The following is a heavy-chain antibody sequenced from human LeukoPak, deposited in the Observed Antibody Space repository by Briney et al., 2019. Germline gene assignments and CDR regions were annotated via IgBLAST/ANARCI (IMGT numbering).Heavy chain of an antibody. CDR1: GDSVSSNSAV. CDR3: ARDGSASYFSL. D-gene: IGHD3-10*01. CDR2: TYYRSKWNS. Sequence: SLTLSLTCAISGDSVSSNSAVWNWIRQSPSRGLEWLGRTYYRSKWNSHYADSVKSRLTTNPDTSRNQFSLQLNSVTPEDTAVYYCARDGSASYFSLWGQGTLVNVSS. J-gene: IGHJ4*02. V-gene: IGHV6-1*01.